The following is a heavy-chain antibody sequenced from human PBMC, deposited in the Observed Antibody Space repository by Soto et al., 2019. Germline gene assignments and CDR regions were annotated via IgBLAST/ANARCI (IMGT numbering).Heavy chain of an antibody. CDR2: INHSGST. CDR3: ARGNPGCSGGSCYPQDYYYYMDV. D-gene: IGHD2-15*01. CDR1: GGSFSGYY. Sequence: SETLSLTCAVYGGSFSGYYWSWIRQPPGKGLEWIGEINHSGSTNYNPSLKSRVTISVDTSKNQFSLKLSSVTAADTAVYYCARGNPGCSGGSCYPQDYYYYMDVWGKGTTVTVSS. V-gene: IGHV4-34*01. J-gene: IGHJ6*03.